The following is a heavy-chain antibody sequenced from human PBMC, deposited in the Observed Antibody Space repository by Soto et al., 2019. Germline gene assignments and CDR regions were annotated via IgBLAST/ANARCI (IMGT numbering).Heavy chain of an antibody. CDR1: GASMSSSNW. D-gene: IGHD4-17*01. V-gene: IGHV4-4*02. CDR3: ARDYGGLYFDL. Sequence: QVQLQESGPGLVKPSGTLWLTCAVSGASMSSSNWWSWVRQPPGKGLEWIGEVYQSGTSNYNPSLGSRVTMSADKSKNHSSLKLTCVTAADTAVYHCARDYGGLYFDLWGRGTLVTVSS. J-gene: IGHJ2*01. CDR2: VYQSGTS.